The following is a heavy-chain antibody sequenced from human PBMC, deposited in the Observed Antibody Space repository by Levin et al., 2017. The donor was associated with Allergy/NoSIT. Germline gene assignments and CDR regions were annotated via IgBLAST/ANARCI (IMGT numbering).Heavy chain of an antibody. CDR3: ARHGPAINSGSYYEVVGTIDY. D-gene: IGHD1-26*01. CDR2: IYYSGST. CDR1: GGSISSSSYY. Sequence: ASETLSLTCTVSGGSISSSSYYWGWIRQPPGKGLEWIGSIYYSGSTYYNPSLKSRVTISVDTSKNQFSLKLSSVTAADTAVYYCARHGPAINSGSYYEVVGTIDYWGQGTLVTVSS. J-gene: IGHJ4*02. V-gene: IGHV4-39*01.